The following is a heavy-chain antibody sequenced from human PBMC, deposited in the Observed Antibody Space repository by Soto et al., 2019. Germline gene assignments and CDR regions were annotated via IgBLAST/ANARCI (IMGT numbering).Heavy chain of an antibody. D-gene: IGHD2-2*01. V-gene: IGHV3-23*01. CDR1: GFTFSSYA. J-gene: IGHJ6*02. CDR3: AKGIGYCRSTSCSSYYYGMDV. CDR2: ISGSGGST. Sequence: EVQLLESGGGLVQTGGSLRLSCAASGFTFSSYAMSWVRQAPGKGLEWVSAISGSGGSTYYADSVKGRFTISRDNSKNTLYLQMNSLRAEDTAVYYCAKGIGYCRSTSCSSYYYGMDVWGQGTTVTVSS.